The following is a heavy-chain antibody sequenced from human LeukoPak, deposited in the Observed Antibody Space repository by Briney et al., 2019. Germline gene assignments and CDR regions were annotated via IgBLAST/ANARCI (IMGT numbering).Heavy chain of an antibody. D-gene: IGHD2-21*01. CDR3: ARHVEGRFDP. CDR1: GGSFSGYY. Sequence: PSETLSLTCAVYGGSFSGYYWSWIRQPPGKGLEWIGEINHSGSTNYNPSLKSRVTISVDTSKNQFSLKLSSVTAADTAVYYCARHVEGRFDPWGQGTLVTVSS. CDR2: INHSGST. J-gene: IGHJ5*02. V-gene: IGHV4-34*01.